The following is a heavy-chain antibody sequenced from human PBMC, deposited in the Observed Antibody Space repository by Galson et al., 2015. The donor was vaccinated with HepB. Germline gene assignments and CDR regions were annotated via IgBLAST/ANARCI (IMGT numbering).Heavy chain of an antibody. J-gene: IGHJ2*01. V-gene: IGHV3-30*04. CDR1: AFTFSSYA. CDR2: ISFDGVNK. Sequence: SLRLSCAASAFTFSSYAIHWVRQAPGKGLDWVAAISFDGVNKYYADSVKGRFTISRDNSKNTLYLQMSSLGPEDTAVYFCARGRKVRFFDWFLQDDWYFDLWGRGTLLIVS. D-gene: IGHD3-9*01. CDR3: ARGRKVRFFDWFLQDDWYFDL.